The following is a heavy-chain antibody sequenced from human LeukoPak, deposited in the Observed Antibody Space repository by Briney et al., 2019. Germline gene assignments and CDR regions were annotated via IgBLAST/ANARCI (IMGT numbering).Heavy chain of an antibody. D-gene: IGHD3-22*01. Sequence: GGSLRLSCVASGFTFSDYYMSWIRQAPGKGLEWVSYISGSTSYTNYADSVKGRFTISRDNSKNTLYLQMNSLRAEDTAVYYCAKGVSYYYDSSGYYYPYWGQGTLVTVSS. CDR1: GFTFSDYY. CDR2: ISGSTSYT. CDR3: AKGVSYYYDSSGYYYPY. J-gene: IGHJ4*02. V-gene: IGHV3-11*05.